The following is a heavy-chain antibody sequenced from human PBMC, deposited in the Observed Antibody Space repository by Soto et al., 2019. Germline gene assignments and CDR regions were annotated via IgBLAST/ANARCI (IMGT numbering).Heavy chain of an antibody. Sequence: GGSLRLSCAASGFTFSSYGMHWVRQAPGKGLEWVAVISYDGSNKYYADSVKGRFTISRDNSKNTLYLQMNSLRAEDTAVYYCAKAVGGSFSGMDVWGQGTTVTVSS. CDR2: ISYDGSNK. J-gene: IGHJ6*02. CDR1: GFTFSSYG. D-gene: IGHD5-12*01. CDR3: AKAVGGSFSGMDV. V-gene: IGHV3-30*18.